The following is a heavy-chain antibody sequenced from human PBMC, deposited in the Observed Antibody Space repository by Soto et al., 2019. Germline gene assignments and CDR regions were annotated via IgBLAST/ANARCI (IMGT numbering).Heavy chain of an antibody. CDR1: RFTFSCYA. CDR2: ISGSCGST. Sequence: PSGSLRICCXGSRFTFSCYAISWVLPAPLYWLEWVSAISGSCGSTYYADSVKGRFTISRDNSKNTLYLQMNSLRAEDTAVYYCAKLAGLLYGWELYYFEYWGQGTLVTVSS. CDR3: AKLAGLLYGWELYYFEY. D-gene: IGHD2-2*02. J-gene: IGHJ4*02. V-gene: IGHV3-23*01.